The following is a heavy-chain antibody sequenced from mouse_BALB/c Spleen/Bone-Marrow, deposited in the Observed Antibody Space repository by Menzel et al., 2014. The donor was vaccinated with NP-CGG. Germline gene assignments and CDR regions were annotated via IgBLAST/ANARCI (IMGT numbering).Heavy chain of an antibody. CDR3: ARDSPYAMDY. CDR1: DTY. V-gene: IGHV14-3*02. CDR2: IDPANGNT. J-gene: IGHJ4*01. Sequence: DTYMHWVKQRPEQGLEWIGRIDPANGNTKYDPKFQGKATITADTSSNTAYLQLSSLTSEDTAVYYCARDSPYAMDYWGQGTSVTVSS.